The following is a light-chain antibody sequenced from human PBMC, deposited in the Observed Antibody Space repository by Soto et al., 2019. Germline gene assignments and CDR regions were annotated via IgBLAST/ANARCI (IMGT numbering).Light chain of an antibody. CDR1: QGISSR. Sequence: DIQMTQSPSSVSASVGDRVTITCWASQGISSRLAWYQQKPGKAPNLLIYSASSLQSGVPSRFSGSGSETDFTLTIGSLQPEDFATYYCQQSNSFPLTFGGGTKVEIK. V-gene: IGKV1-12*01. CDR2: SAS. J-gene: IGKJ4*01. CDR3: QQSNSFPLT.